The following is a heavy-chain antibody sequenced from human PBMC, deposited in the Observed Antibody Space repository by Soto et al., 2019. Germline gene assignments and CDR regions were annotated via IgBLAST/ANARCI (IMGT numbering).Heavy chain of an antibody. D-gene: IGHD3-22*01. J-gene: IGHJ4*02. Sequence: SVKVSCKASGGTFSSYAISWVRQAPGQGLEWMGGIIPIFGTANYAQKFQGRVTITADESTSTAYMELSSLRSEDTAVYYCARGSSPANYYDSSGSLGYWGQGTLVTVSS. V-gene: IGHV1-69*13. CDR1: GGTFSSYA. CDR2: IIPIFGTA. CDR3: ARGSSPANYYDSSGSLGY.